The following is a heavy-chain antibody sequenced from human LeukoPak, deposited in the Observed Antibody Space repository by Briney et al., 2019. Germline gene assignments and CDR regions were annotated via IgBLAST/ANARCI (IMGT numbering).Heavy chain of an antibody. V-gene: IGHV4-59*01. CDR2: IFYSGST. CDR1: GGIFNNYY. Sequence: KPSETLTLTCTASGGIFNNYYLNWIRQSPGEGLEWIGYIFYSGSTNYNPSLKSRVTISVDASKNQFSLKLTSVSAADTAVYYCARSASAAAARNNGGRGALVTVSS. CDR3: ARSASAAAARNN. D-gene: IGHD6-13*01. J-gene: IGHJ4*02.